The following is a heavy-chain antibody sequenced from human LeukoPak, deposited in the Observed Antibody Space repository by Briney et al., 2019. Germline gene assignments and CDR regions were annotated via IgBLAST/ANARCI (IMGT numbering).Heavy chain of an antibody. CDR3: AKDFSPAYLSGYSFDY. D-gene: IGHD3-22*01. J-gene: IGHJ4*02. CDR2: IRYDGSNK. Sequence: GGSLRLSCAASGVTFSSYWMSWVRQAPGKGLEWVAFIRYDGSNKYYADSVKGRFTISRDNSKNTLYLQMNNLRAEDTAVYYCAKDFSPAYLSGYSFDYWGQGTLVTVSS. V-gene: IGHV3-30*02. CDR1: GVTFSSYW.